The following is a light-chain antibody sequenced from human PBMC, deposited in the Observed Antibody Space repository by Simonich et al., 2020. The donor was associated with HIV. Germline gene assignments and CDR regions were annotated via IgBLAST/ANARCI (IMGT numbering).Light chain of an antibody. CDR1: QNPVHNDGNTY. Sequence: DVVMTQSPLSLPVTLGQPASISCRSSQNPVHNDGNTYVSLFRHSPGQSPRRLIYKISNRDSGVPDRFSGSGAGTDFSLKISRVEAEDVGVYYCMQGTHWALTFGGGTKVEIK. CDR3: MQGTHWALT. V-gene: IGKV2-30*02. CDR2: KIS. J-gene: IGKJ4*01.